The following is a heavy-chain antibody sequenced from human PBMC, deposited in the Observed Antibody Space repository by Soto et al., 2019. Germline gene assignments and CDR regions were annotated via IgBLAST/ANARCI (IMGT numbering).Heavy chain of an antibody. CDR1: GFAFRTYA. J-gene: IGHJ6*02. V-gene: IGHV3-23*01. D-gene: IGHD3-10*01. CDR3: AKNRGSGSTYYYNMEV. CDR2: ISGSTGKT. Sequence: PGGSLRLSCAARGFAFRTYAMSLVRQAPGKGLEWVSVISGSTGKTYYADSVKGRFTISRDNSKNTLSLQMNSLRGEDTAVYFCAKNRGSGSTYYYNMEVWCQGPLVTVSS.